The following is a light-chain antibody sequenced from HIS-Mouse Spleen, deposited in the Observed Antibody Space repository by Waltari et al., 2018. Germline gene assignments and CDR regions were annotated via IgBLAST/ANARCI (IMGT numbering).Light chain of an antibody. Sequence: SYELTQPPSVSVSPGQTASITCSGDKLGDKYACWYQQKPGQSPVRVIYPDSKRPSGIPERFSGSNSGNTATLTISGTQAMDEADYYCQAWDSSTAVVFGGGTKLTVL. CDR3: QAWDSSTAVV. V-gene: IGLV3-1*01. CDR1: KLGDKY. CDR2: PDS. J-gene: IGLJ2*01.